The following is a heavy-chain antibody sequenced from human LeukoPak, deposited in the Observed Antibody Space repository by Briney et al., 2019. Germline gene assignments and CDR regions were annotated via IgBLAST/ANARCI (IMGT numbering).Heavy chain of an antibody. V-gene: IGHV4-4*07. Sequence: PSETLSLTCTVSGGSISSYYWSWIRQPAGKGLEWIGSIYYSGSTYYNPSLKSRVTISVDTSKNQFSLKLSSVTAADTAVYYCARDRESSGSFDYWGQGTLVTVSS. D-gene: IGHD6-19*01. CDR3: ARDRESSGSFDY. CDR2: IYYSGST. J-gene: IGHJ4*02. CDR1: GGSISSYY.